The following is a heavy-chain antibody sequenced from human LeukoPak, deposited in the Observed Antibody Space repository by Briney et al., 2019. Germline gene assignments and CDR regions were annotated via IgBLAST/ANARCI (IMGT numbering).Heavy chain of an antibody. V-gene: IGHV4-59*01. CDR2: IYYSGST. CDR1: GGSISSYY. J-gene: IGHJ4*02. CDR3: ARGDDGYGPYFDY. Sequence: SETLSPTYTVSGGSISSYYWSWIRQPPGKGLEWIGYIYYSGSTNYNPSLKSRVTISVDASKNQFSLRLSSVTAADTAVYYCARGDDGYGPYFDYWGQGTLVTVSS. D-gene: IGHD5-18*01.